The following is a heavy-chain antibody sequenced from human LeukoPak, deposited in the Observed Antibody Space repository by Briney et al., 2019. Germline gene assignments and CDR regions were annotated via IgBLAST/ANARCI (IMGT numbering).Heavy chain of an antibody. Sequence: PGGSLRLCCAASGFTFGSYAMTWVRQAPGKGLEWVSAISGSGSATYYADSVKGRFTISRDNSMNTLYMQMNSLRAEDTAVYYCAKYGIVVAGKGLPDWWGQGTLVTVSS. CDR2: ISGSGSAT. CDR1: GFTFGSYA. J-gene: IGHJ4*02. CDR3: AKYGIVVAGKGLPDW. V-gene: IGHV3-23*01. D-gene: IGHD6-19*01.